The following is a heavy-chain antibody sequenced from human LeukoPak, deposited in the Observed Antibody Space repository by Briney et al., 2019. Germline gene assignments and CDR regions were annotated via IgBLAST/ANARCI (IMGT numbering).Heavy chain of an antibody. Sequence: GGSLILSCKGSGFTFGGYGLSRVRQSPGKGLEWLGFIRTQTWRATTVYAASVKGRFTISRDDSNAIAYLQMNSLKTEDTAAYYCTRDRNTVVAFDSWGQGTLVTVSS. D-gene: IGHD2-15*01. V-gene: IGHV3-49*04. J-gene: IGHJ4*02. CDR1: GFTFGGYG. CDR3: TRDRNTVVAFDS. CDR2: IRTQTWRATT.